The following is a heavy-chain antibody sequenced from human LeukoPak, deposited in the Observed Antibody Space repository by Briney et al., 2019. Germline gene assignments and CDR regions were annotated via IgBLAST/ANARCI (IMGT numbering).Heavy chain of an antibody. D-gene: IGHD3-10*01. Sequence: PGGSLRLSCAASGFTVSNNYMRWVRQAPGKGLEWVSSISSSSSYIYYADSVKGRFTISRDNAKNSLYLQMNSLRAEDTAVYYCARDGMVRGVSPFGVYWGQGTLVTVSS. CDR3: ARDGMVRGVSPFGVY. J-gene: IGHJ4*02. CDR2: ISSSSSYI. CDR1: GFTVSNNY. V-gene: IGHV3-21*01.